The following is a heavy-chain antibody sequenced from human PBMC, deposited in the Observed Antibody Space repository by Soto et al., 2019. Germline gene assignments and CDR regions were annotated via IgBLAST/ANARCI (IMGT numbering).Heavy chain of an antibody. CDR2: IYTSGYT. CDR1: GGSISTYY. J-gene: IGHJ5*02. CDR3: ARETVAGTDNWFDP. D-gene: IGHD6-19*01. Sequence: SETLSLTCPVSGGSISTYYWRWIRQPAGERLEWLGRIYTSGYTKYSPSLKSRVTMSLDTSKRQFSLKLSSVNAADTAVYYCARETVAGTDNWFDPWGQGILVTVSS. V-gene: IGHV4-4*07.